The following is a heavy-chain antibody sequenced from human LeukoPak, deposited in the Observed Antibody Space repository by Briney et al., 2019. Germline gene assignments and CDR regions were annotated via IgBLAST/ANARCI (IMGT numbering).Heavy chain of an antibody. CDR2: ISYDGSNK. V-gene: IGHV3-30-3*01. D-gene: IGHD3-10*01. CDR3: ARDLYYYGSGSFGKYYYYGMDV. Sequence: GGSLRLSCSASGFTFSSYAMHWVRQAPGKGLEWVAVISYDGSNKYYADSVKGRFTISRDNSKNTLYLQMSSLRAEDTAVYYCARDLYYYGSGSFGKYYYYGMDVWGQGTTVTVSS. CDR1: GFTFSSYA. J-gene: IGHJ6*02.